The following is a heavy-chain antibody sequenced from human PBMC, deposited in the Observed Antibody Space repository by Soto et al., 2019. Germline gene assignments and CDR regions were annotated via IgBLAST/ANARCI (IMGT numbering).Heavy chain of an antibody. Sequence: QGQLVQSGAEVKKPGASVKVSCKASGYTFTSYGISWVRQAPGQGLEWMGWISAKKGNTKYAQKFQGRVTMTTDTSTSTAYMEMRSLRSDDTDVYSCAREILSPDFYFHGMDVWGQGTTVTVSS. D-gene: IGHD2-15*01. J-gene: IGHJ6*02. CDR3: AREILSPDFYFHGMDV. CDR2: ISAKKGNT. V-gene: IGHV1-18*04. CDR1: GYTFTSYG.